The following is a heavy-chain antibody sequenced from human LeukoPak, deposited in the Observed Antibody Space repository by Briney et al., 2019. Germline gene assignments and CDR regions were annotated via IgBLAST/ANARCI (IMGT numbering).Heavy chain of an antibody. CDR2: KSYDGSNK. CDR3: AKPLDTAMVWGVFDY. J-gene: IGHJ4*02. Sequence: GGSLRLSCAASGFTFSSYGMHWVRQAPGKGLEWVAVKSYDGSNKYYADSVKGRFTISRDNSKNTLYLQMNSLRAEDTAVYYCAKPLDTAMVWGVFDYWGQGTLVTVSS. D-gene: IGHD5-18*01. CDR1: GFTFSSYG. V-gene: IGHV3-30*18.